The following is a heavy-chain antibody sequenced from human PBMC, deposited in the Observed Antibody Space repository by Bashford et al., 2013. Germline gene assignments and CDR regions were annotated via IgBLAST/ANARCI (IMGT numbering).Heavy chain of an antibody. CDR2: VYSSGRT. CDR1: GDSISNSTYY. D-gene: IGHD2-15*01. Sequence: SETLSLTCTVSGDSISNSTYYWNWIRQSAGKGLEWIGRVYSSGRTNYNPSLKSRVTMSVDTSKNQFSLKLSSVTAADTAVYYCARVRLPQWYDAFDIWGQGTMVTVSS. V-gene: IGHV4-61*02. J-gene: IGHJ3*02. CDR3: ARVRLPQWYDAFDI.